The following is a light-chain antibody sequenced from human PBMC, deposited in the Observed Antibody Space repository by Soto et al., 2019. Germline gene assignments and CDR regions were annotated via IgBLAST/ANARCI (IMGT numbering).Light chain of an antibody. CDR2: AAS. CDR3: LQSYSFPFT. J-gene: IGKJ3*01. CDR1: QSSSNY. V-gene: IGKV1-39*01. Sequence: DIPMTQSPFSLSAPVGDRVTLTCRASQSSSNYLNWLQQKPGKAPKLLIYAASTLESGVPSRFSGNESESGTDFTLTISNLQPEDFVTYFCLQSYSFPFTFGPGPRVDIK.